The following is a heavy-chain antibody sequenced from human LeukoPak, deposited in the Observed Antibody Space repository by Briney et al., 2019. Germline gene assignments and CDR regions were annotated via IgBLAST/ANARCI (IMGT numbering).Heavy chain of an antibody. J-gene: IGHJ4*02. D-gene: IGHD6-6*01. CDR3: AKSPRSSDAARPFDY. CDR1: EFTFSDYY. CDR2: ISYSGDTI. Sequence: GGSLRLSCAASEFTFSDYYMSWIRQAPGKGLEWVSYISYSGDTIYYADSVKGRFTVSRDNAKNSLYLQMNSLRAEDTAVYYCAKSPRSSDAARPFDYWGQGALVTVSS. V-gene: IGHV3-11*01.